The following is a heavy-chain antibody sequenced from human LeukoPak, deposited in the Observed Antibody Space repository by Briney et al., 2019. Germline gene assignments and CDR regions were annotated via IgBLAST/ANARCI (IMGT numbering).Heavy chain of an antibody. CDR2: FDPEDGET. CDR1: GYTLTELS. Sequence: ASVKVSCKVSGYTLTELSMHWVRQAPGKGLEWMGGFDPEDGETIYAQKFQGRVTMTEDTSTDTAYMELSSLRSEDTAVYYCASSDTMIVAFDYWGQGTLVTVSS. J-gene: IGHJ4*02. D-gene: IGHD3-22*01. CDR3: ASSDTMIVAFDY. V-gene: IGHV1-24*01.